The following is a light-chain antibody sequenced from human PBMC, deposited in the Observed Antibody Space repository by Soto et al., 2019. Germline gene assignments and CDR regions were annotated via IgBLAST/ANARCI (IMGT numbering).Light chain of an antibody. Sequence: QSALTQPASLSGSPGQSITISCTGTSSDVGYYNYVSWYQQHPGKAPKVIIYEVSNRPSGVSYRVSGSKSGNTASLTISGLQAEDAADYYCSSYISVSSPVVFGGGTKLTVL. V-gene: IGLV2-14*01. CDR2: EVS. CDR3: SSYISVSSPVV. CDR1: SSDVGYYNY. J-gene: IGLJ2*01.